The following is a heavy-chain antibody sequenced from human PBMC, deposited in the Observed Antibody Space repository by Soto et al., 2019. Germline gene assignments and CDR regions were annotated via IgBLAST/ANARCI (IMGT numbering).Heavy chain of an antibody. CDR3: ARGVAGSGFDL. CDR2: TYYRSNWRH. CDR1: GDSVSSNTAA. D-gene: IGHD6-19*01. J-gene: IGHJ4*02. Sequence: SQTLSLTCALSGDSVSSNTAAWNWIRSSTSRGLGWLGRTYYRSNWRHDYAVSVKSRITVNPDTSKNHFSLQLNSVTPDDTAVYYCARGVAGSGFDLCGQGXLVTVST. V-gene: IGHV6-1*01.